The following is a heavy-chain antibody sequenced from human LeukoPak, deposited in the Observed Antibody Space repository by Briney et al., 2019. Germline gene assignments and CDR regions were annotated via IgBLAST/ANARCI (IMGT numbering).Heavy chain of an antibody. Sequence: ASVKVSCKASGYTFTGYYMHWVRQAPGQGLEWMGWINPNSGGTNYAQKFQGRVTMTRDTSISTAYMELSRLRSDDTAVYYCARNYYGSGGQGMDVWGKGTTVTVSS. D-gene: IGHD3-10*01. CDR2: INPNSGGT. CDR1: GYTFTGYY. V-gene: IGHV1-2*02. CDR3: ARNYYGSGGQGMDV. J-gene: IGHJ6*03.